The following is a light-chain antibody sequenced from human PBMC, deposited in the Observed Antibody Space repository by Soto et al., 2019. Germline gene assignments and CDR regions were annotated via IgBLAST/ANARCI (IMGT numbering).Light chain of an antibody. V-gene: IGKV1-33*01. CDR1: QGVKKY. CDR2: DAS. Sequence: DIQMTQSPSSLSASVGDRVTISCQASQGVKKYLSWYQQKPGTAPKLLVYDASTLEAGVPSRFSGSGSGTHFTCNIRSLQHEDFATYFCHQYDTLPLTFGGGTKV. J-gene: IGKJ4*01. CDR3: HQYDTLPLT.